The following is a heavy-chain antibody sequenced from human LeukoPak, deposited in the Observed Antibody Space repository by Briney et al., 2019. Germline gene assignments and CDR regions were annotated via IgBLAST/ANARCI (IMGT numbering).Heavy chain of an antibody. J-gene: IGHJ4*02. D-gene: IGHD4-17*01. Sequence: GASVKVSCKASGGTFSSYAISWVRQAPGQGLEWMGGIIPIFGTANYAQKFQGRVTITADESTSTAYMELSSLRYDDTAVYYCAREGHDYGDNTPDYWGRGTLVTVSS. CDR1: GGTFSSYA. CDR2: IIPIFGTA. CDR3: AREGHDYGDNTPDY. V-gene: IGHV1-69*13.